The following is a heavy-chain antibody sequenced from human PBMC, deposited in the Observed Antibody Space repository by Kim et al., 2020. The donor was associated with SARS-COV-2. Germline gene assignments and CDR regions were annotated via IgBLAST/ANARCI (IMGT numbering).Heavy chain of an antibody. V-gene: IGHV3-11*01. CDR3: ASRLGYCSGGSCN. D-gene: IGHD2-15*01. Sequence: CADSVKSRFTLARDNAKNSLYLQMNSLRAEDTAVYYCASRLGYCSGGSCNWGQGTLVTVSS. J-gene: IGHJ4*02.